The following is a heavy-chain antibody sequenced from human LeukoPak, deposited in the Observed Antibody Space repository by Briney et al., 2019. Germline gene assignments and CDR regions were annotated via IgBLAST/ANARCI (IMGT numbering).Heavy chain of an antibody. CDR3: ASPRMSSGWRSPLDY. CDR2: IIPIFGTA. D-gene: IGHD6-19*01. J-gene: IGHJ4*02. CDR1: GGTFSSYA. V-gene: IGHV1-69*05. Sequence: SVKVSCKASGGTFSSYAISWVRQAPGQGLEWMGGIIPIFGTANYAQKFQGRVTITTDESTSTAYMELSSLRSEDTAVYYCASPRMSSGWRSPLDYWGQGTLVTVSS.